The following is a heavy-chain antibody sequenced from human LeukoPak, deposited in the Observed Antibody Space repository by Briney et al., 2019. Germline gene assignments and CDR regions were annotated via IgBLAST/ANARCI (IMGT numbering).Heavy chain of an antibody. CDR1: GFTFSGYS. Sequence: PGGSLRLSCAASGFTFSGYSMNWVRQAPGKGLEWVSSISSSSSYIYYADSVKGRFTISRDNVKNSLYLQMNTLRVEDTAVYFCARDLVWFGEPKGYYNYIDVWGRGTSVTVSS. CDR2: ISSSSSYI. D-gene: IGHD3-10*01. V-gene: IGHV3-21*01. CDR3: ARDLVWFGEPKGYYNYIDV. J-gene: IGHJ6*03.